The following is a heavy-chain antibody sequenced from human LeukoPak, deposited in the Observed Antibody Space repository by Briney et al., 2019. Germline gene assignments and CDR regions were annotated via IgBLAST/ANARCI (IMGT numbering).Heavy chain of an antibody. CDR1: GFTFTKHD. CDR3: ARGSLGPAY. D-gene: IGHD1-26*01. J-gene: IGHJ1*01. Sequence: GGSLRLSCDGSGFTFTKHDMSWLRRPPCKGLEWVSSISRSGAYSHYAASVRGRFTISRDNSNDTLFLQMTGLQVADTAIYYCARGSLGPAYWGRGTLVAVSS. V-gene: IGHV3-20*04. CDR2: ISRSGAYS.